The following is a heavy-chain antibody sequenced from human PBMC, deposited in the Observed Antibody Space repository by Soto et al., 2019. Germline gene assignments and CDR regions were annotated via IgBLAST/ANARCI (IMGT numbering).Heavy chain of an antibody. D-gene: IGHD6-19*01. J-gene: IGHJ4*02. V-gene: IGHV3-11*06. CDR1: GFTFSDYY. Sequence: GGSLRLSCAASGFTFSDYYMSWIRQAPGKGLEWVSYISGSSSHTNYADSVKGRFTISRDNAKNSLYLQMNSLRAEDTAVYYCASLRGDYSSTPLDYWGQGILVTVSS. CDR2: ISGSSSHT. CDR3: ASLRGDYSSTPLDY.